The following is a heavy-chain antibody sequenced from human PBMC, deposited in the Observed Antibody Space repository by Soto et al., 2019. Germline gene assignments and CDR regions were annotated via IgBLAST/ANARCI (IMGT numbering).Heavy chain of an antibody. CDR1: GFTFSAFG. CDR3: AKTITTVGVSSTGRGALLDN. V-gene: IGHV3-30*18. CDR2: ISNDGNSE. Sequence: QVQLVESGGGVFQPGRSLRLSCAASGFTFSAFGMHWVRQAPGKGLEWVAVISNDGNSEHYADSVKGRFTISRDNSKNTFYLQMNSLSVEDTAVYYCAKTITTVGVSSTGRGALLDNWGQGILVSVSS. D-gene: IGHD3-3*01. J-gene: IGHJ4*02.